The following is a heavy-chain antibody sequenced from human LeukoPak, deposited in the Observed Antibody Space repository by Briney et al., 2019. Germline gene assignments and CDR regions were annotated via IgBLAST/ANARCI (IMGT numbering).Heavy chain of an antibody. J-gene: IGHJ6*02. CDR2: IYYSGRT. CDR3: ARDWYDSYPMDV. CDR1: GGSISSGDYY. V-gene: IGHV4-31*03. D-gene: IGHD3-3*01. Sequence: PSETLSLTCTVSGGSISSGDYYWSWIRQHPGKGLEWIGYIYYSGRTYYNPSLKSRVTISVDTSKNQFSLKLNSVTAADTAVYYCARDWYDSYPMDVWGQGTTVTVSS.